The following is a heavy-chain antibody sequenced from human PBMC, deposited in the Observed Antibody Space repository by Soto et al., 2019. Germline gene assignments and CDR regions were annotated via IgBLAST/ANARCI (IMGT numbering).Heavy chain of an antibody. Sequence: EVQLVESGGGLVKPGGSLRLSCAASGFTFSSYSMNWVRQAPGKGLEWVSSISSSSSYIYYADSVKGRFTISRDNAKNSLYLQMNSLRAEDTAVYYCARASGYSYGYGVYYYYGMDVWGQGTTVTVSS. CDR1: GFTFSSYS. CDR2: ISSSSSYI. CDR3: ARASGYSYGYGVYYYYGMDV. D-gene: IGHD5-18*01. J-gene: IGHJ6*02. V-gene: IGHV3-21*01.